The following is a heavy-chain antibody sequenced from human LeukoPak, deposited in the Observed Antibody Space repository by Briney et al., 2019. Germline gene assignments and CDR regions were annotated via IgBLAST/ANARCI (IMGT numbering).Heavy chain of an antibody. D-gene: IGHD3-10*01. CDR3: TTYGSGRKFDY. CDR2: ISYDGSNK. J-gene: IGHJ4*02. Sequence: GRSLRLSCAASGFTFSSYGMHWVRQAPGKGLEWVAVISYDGSNKYYADSVKGRFTISRDNSKNTLYLQMNSLKSEDTAVYYCTTYGSGRKFDYWGQGILVTVSS. CDR1: GFTFSSYG. V-gene: IGHV3-30*03.